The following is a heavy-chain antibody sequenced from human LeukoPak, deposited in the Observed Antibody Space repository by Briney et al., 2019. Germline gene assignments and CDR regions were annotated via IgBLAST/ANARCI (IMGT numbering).Heavy chain of an antibody. CDR3: ATVEGVTTINNDAFNI. CDR2: IYHSGST. Sequence: SSETLSLTCTVSGGSISGSYWNWIRQAPGKGLEWLGYIYHSGSTNYNPSLKSRLSISIDKSKSQFSLRLKSMTAADAAVYYCATVEGVTTINNDAFNIWGQGTTVTVSS. J-gene: IGHJ3*02. V-gene: IGHV4-59*12. CDR1: GGSISGSY. D-gene: IGHD4-17*01.